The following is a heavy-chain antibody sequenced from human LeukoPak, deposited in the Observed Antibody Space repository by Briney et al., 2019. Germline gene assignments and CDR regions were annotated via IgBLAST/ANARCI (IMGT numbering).Heavy chain of an antibody. D-gene: IGHD2-2*01. CDR1: GGTFSSYA. Sequence: ASVKVSCKASGGTFSSYAISWVRQAPGQGLERMGGIIPIFGTANYAQKFQGRVTITTDESTSTAYMELSSLRSEDTAVYYCARDCSSTSCHLYYYGMDVWGQGTTVTVSS. CDR2: IIPIFGTA. CDR3: ARDCSSTSCHLYYYGMDV. V-gene: IGHV1-69*05. J-gene: IGHJ6*02.